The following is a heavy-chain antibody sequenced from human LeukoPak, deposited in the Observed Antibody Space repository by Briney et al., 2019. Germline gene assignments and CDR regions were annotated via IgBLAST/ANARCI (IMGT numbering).Heavy chain of an antibody. D-gene: IGHD3-22*01. CDR2: ISWNSGSI. V-gene: IGHV3-9*03. Sequence: GGSLRLSCAASGFTFSSYGMSWVRQAPGKGLEWVSGISWNSGSIGYADSVKGRFTISRDNAKNSLYLQMNSLRAEDMALYYCAKGTHYDSSGGLFDYWGQGTLVTVSS. J-gene: IGHJ4*02. CDR3: AKGTHYDSSGGLFDY. CDR1: GFTFSSYG.